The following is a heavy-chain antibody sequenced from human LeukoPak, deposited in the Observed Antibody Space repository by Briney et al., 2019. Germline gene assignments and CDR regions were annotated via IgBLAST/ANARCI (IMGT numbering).Heavy chain of an antibody. D-gene: IGHD2-2*02. Sequence: SETLSLTCAVSGYSISSGYYWGWFRQPPGKGVVWCGSIFHRGSTYYNQSLKTRGTISVDTSKNPFSLQLSYVTAAGTAVYYCARGLYPAGTRNNWFDPWGQGTLVTVSS. CDR3: ARGLYPAGTRNNWFDP. CDR2: IFHRGST. CDR1: GYSISSGYY. J-gene: IGHJ5*02. V-gene: IGHV4-38-2*01.